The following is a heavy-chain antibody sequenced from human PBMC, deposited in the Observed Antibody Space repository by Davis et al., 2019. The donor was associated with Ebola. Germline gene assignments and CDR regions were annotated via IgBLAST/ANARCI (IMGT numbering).Heavy chain of an antibody. CDR2: TYYTASKWYN. J-gene: IGHJ4*02. CDR1: GDSVSGRNGA. CDR3: AKGWLRSGIDY. V-gene: IGHV6-1*01. Sequence: PSETLSLTCDISGDSVSGRNGAWNWIRQSPSRGLEWLGRTYYTASKWYNDYAVSVKGRITISPDTSKNQLSLQLNSVTPEDSAVYYCAKGWLRSGIDYWGQGTLVTVSS. D-gene: IGHD5-12*01.